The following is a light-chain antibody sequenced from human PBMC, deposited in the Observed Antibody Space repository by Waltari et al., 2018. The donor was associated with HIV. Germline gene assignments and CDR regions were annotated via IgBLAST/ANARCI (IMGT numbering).Light chain of an antibody. CDR2: REN. V-gene: IGLV1-47*01. CDR3: VVWDDSLSGVV. CDR1: SSHIRSTN. J-gene: IGLJ2*01. Sequence: QSVVTQSPSASGTPGQSVTIPCSGSSSHIRSTNVFWYQHPPGTAPKRLIYRENQRPSGVPDRISGSRSGSSASLAISGLRSEDEAVYYCVVWDDSLSGVVFGGGTSLTVL.